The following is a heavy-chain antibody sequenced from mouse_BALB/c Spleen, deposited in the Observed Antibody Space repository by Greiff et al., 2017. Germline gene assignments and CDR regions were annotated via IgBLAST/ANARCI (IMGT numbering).Heavy chain of an antibody. CDR1: GYSITSGYY. V-gene: IGHV3-6*02. J-gene: IGHJ1*01. CDR3: ARDRYDWYFDV. CDR2: ISYDGSN. D-gene: IGHD2-14*01. Sequence: VQLKESGPGLVKPSQSLSLTCSVTGYSITSGYYWNWIRQFPGNKLEWMGYISYDGSNNYNPSLKNRISITRDTSKNQFFLKLNSVTTEDTATYYCARDRYDWYFDVWGAGTTVTVSS.